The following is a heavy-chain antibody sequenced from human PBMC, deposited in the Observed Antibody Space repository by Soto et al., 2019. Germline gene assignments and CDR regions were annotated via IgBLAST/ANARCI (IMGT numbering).Heavy chain of an antibody. Sequence: GGSLRLSXAASGFTFSSYAMSWVRQAPGKGLEWVSAISGSGGSTYYADSVKGRFTISRDNSKNTLYLQMNSLRAEDTAVYYCAKVSYDSSGYLSWGQGTLVTVSS. CDR2: ISGSGGST. V-gene: IGHV3-23*01. J-gene: IGHJ4*02. CDR1: GFTFSSYA. CDR3: AKVSYDSSGYLS. D-gene: IGHD3-22*01.